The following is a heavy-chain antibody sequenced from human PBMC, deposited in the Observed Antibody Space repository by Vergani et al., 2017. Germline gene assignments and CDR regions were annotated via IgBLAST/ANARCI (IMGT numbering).Heavy chain of an antibody. CDR2: IYHSGST. V-gene: IGHV4-38-2*02. CDR3: AGESGGYVLGSYEAWFDP. D-gene: IGHD3-16*01. CDR1: GYSISSGYY. J-gene: IGHJ5*02. Sequence: QVQLQESGPGLVKPSETLSLTCTVSGYSISSGYYWGWIRQPPGKGLEWIGSIYHSGSTYYNPSLKSRVTISVDTSKDQFSLTLSSVTAADTAVYYCAGESGGYVLGSYEAWFDPWGQGTLVTVSS.